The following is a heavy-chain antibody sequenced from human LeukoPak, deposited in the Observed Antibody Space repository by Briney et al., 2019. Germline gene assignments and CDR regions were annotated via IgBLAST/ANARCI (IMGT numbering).Heavy chain of an antibody. V-gene: IGHV3-48*01. Sequence: GGSLRLSCAASGFTFSSYSMNWVRQAPGKGLEWVSYISSSSSTIYYADSVKGRFTISSDNSKNTLYLQMNSLRAEDTAVYYCARARRSGGITLLRGVKDRGWFDPWGQGTLVTVSS. J-gene: IGHJ5*02. CDR2: ISSSSSTI. CDR1: GFTFSSYS. D-gene: IGHD3-10*01. CDR3: ARARRSGGITLLRGVKDRGWFDP.